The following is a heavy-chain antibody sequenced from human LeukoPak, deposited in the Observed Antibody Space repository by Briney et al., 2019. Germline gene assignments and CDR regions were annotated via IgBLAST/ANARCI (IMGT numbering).Heavy chain of an antibody. CDR3: ARANYGSGSYRYYYYYYYMDV. CDR2: ISGSGGST. D-gene: IGHD3-10*01. J-gene: IGHJ6*03. CDR1: GFTFSSYG. Sequence: GTLRPSCAASGFTFSSYGMSWVRQAPGKGLEWVSAISGSGGSTYYADSVKGRFTISRDNSKNTLYLQMNSLRAEDTAVYYCARANYGSGSYRYYYYYYYMDVWGKGTTVTVSS. V-gene: IGHV3-23*01.